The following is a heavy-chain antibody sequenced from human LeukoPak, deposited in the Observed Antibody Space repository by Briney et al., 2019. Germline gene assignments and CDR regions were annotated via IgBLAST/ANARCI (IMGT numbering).Heavy chain of an antibody. CDR2: IRSSSSYI. CDR3: ARDGGSITGTTGLFDY. V-gene: IGHV3-21*01. J-gene: IGHJ4*02. Sequence: PGGSLRLSCAASGFTFSSYSMNWVRQAPGKGLEWVSSIRSSSSYIYYADSLKGRFTISRDNAKNSLYLQMNSLRAEDTAVYYCARDGGSITGTTGLFDYWGQGTLVTVSS. CDR1: GFTFSSYS. D-gene: IGHD1-7*01.